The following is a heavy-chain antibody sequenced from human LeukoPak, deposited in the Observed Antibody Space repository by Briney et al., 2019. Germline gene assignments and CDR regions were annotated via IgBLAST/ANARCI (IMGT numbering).Heavy chain of an antibody. D-gene: IGHD2-21*02. V-gene: IGHV3-30-3*01. J-gene: IGHJ4*02. CDR3: ARHYRSVVTEQGKFDY. CDR2: ISYDGSNK. CDR1: GFTFSSYA. Sequence: PGGSLRLSCAASGFTFSSYAMHWVRQAPGKGLEWVAVISYDGSNKYYADSVKGRFTISRDNSKNTLYLQMNSLRAEDTAVYYCARHYRSVVTEQGKFDYWGQGTLVTVSS.